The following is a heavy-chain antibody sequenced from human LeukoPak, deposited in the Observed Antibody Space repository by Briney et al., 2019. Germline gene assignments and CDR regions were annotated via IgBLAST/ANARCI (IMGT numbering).Heavy chain of an antibody. D-gene: IGHD6-13*01. CDR3: ARDGRGHWDTRIWYLGNWFDP. J-gene: IGHJ5*02. V-gene: IGHV1-18*01. Sequence: ASVKVSCKASGYTFTTYGISWVRQAPGQGPEWMGWISTYSGNTHYAQELQGRVTLTTVTSTSTAYMDLRSLRSDDTAVYYCARDGRGHWDTRIWYLGNWFDPWGQGTLVTVSS. CDR1: GYTFTTYG. CDR2: ISTYSGNT.